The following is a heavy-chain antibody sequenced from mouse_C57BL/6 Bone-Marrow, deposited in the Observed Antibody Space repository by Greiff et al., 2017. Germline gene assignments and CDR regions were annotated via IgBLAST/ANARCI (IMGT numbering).Heavy chain of an antibody. V-gene: IGHV1-81*01. CDR1: GYTFTSYG. D-gene: IGHD2-3*01. CDR3: ARLGYDGYLFAY. J-gene: IGHJ3*01. CDR2: IYPRSGNT. Sequence: VQLVESGAELARPGASVKLSCKASGYTFTSYGISWVKQRTGQGLEWIGEIYPRSGNTYYNEKFKGKATLTADKSSSTAYMELRSLTSEDSAVYFCARLGYDGYLFAYWGQGTLVTVSA.